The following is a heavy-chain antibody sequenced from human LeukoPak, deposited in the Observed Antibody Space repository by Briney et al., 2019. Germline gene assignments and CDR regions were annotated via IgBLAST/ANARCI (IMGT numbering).Heavy chain of an antibody. J-gene: IGHJ4*02. CDR1: RYTFTSYD. CDR3: ARLSQTRDYYTHGGYYFLGY. Sequence: GASVKVSCKASRYTFTSYDINWVREAAGQGLEWMGWMNPNTGRTGYAQKFQGRVTMTRDASINTAYMELTNLRSEDTAVYYCARLSQTRDYYTHGGYYFLGYLGQGTPVTVSS. CDR2: MNPNTGRT. D-gene: IGHD3-22*01. V-gene: IGHV1-8*01.